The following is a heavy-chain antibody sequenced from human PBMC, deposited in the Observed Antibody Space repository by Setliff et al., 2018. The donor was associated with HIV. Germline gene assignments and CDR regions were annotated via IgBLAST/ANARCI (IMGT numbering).Heavy chain of an antibody. J-gene: IGHJ4*01. CDR1: GFTFSSYW. Sequence: LRLSCAASGFTFSSYWMSWVRQAPGKGLEWVAHLREDGSEKYYVDSVKGRFTISRDNAKSSLYLEMNSLRAEDTAIYYCASSRPPDDSSGYLDHWGQGTLVTVSS. CDR3: ASSRPPDDSSGYLDH. D-gene: IGHD3-22*01. V-gene: IGHV3-7*03. CDR2: LREDGSEK.